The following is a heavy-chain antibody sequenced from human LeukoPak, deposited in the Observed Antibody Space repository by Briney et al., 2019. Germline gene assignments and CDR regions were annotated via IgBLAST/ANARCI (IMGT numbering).Heavy chain of an antibody. CDR2: ISSSSSYI. Sequence: GGSLRLSCAASGFSFSSYAMSWVRQAPGKGLEWVSSISSSSSYIYYADSVKGRFTISRDNAKNSLYLQMNSLRAEDTAVYYCARDPRANYCSSTSCYPYYWGQGTLVTVSS. V-gene: IGHV3-21*01. J-gene: IGHJ4*02. CDR1: GFSFSSYA. CDR3: ARDPRANYCSSTSCYPYY. D-gene: IGHD2-2*01.